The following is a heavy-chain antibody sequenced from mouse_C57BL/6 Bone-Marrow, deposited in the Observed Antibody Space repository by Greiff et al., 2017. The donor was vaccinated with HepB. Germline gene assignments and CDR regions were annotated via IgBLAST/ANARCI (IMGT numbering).Heavy chain of an antibody. CDR3: AFYYSNPYAMDY. Sequence: EVQVVESGAELVKPGASVKLSCTASGFNIKDYYMHWVKQRTEQGLEWIGRIDPEDGETKYAPKFQGKATITADTSSNTAYLQLSSLTSEDTAVYYCAFYYSNPYAMDYWGQGTSVTVSS. D-gene: IGHD2-5*01. J-gene: IGHJ4*01. V-gene: IGHV14-2*01. CDR1: GFNIKDYY. CDR2: IDPEDGET.